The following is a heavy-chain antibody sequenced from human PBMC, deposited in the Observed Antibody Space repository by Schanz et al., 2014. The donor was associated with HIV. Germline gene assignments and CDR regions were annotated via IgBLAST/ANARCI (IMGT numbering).Heavy chain of an antibody. J-gene: IGHJ4*02. V-gene: IGHV3-33*06. Sequence: QVQLVESGGGVVQPGRSLRLSCAASGFTFSSYGMHWVRQGPGKGLEWVAAMWYDESHKGYADSVKGRFTVSRDNSKNTLYLQMNSLRAEDTAVYYCAKRRDSGYAYFDYWGQGTLVTVSS. CDR1: GFTFSSYG. CDR2: MWYDESHK. CDR3: AKRRDSGYAYFDY. D-gene: IGHD1-1*01.